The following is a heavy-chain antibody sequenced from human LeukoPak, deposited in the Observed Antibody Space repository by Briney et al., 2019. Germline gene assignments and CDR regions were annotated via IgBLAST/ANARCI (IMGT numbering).Heavy chain of an antibody. CDR3: EGFGDMNDAFGI. CDR2: IIPILGIA. J-gene: IGHJ3*02. CDR1: GGTFSSYT. Sequence: SVKVSCKASGGTFSSYTISWVRQAPGQGLEWMGRIIPILGIANYAQKFQGRVTITADKSTSTAYMQLSSLRSEDTAVYYCEGFGDMNDAFGIWGQGTMVTVSS. D-gene: IGHD3-10*01. V-gene: IGHV1-69*02.